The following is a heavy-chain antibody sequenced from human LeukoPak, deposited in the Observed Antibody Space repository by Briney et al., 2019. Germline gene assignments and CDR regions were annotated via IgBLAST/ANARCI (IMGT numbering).Heavy chain of an antibody. J-gene: IGHJ6*03. V-gene: IGHV3-33*06. Sequence: GGSLRLSCAASGFSFSNFGMHWVRQAPGKGLEWVGVIWYDGSNKYYADSVKGRFTISRDNSKNTLYVQLNSLRDEDTAVYYCAKGAYYMDVWGKGTTVTVSS. CDR2: IWYDGSNK. CDR1: GFSFSNFG. CDR3: AKGAYYMDV.